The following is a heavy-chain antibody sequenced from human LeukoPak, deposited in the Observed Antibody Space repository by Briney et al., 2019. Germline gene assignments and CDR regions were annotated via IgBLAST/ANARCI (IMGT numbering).Heavy chain of an antibody. D-gene: IGHD3-22*01. CDR1: GGSISSYY. J-gene: IGHJ4*02. Sequence: SETLSLTCTVSGGSISSYYWSWIRQPAGKGLEWIGRIYTSGSTNYNPSLKSRVTMSVDTSKNQFSLKLSSVTAADTAVYYCARDSRPYYYDSSGYYVPHYFDYWGQGTLVTVSS. CDR2: IYTSGST. V-gene: IGHV4-4*07. CDR3: ARDSRPYYYDSSGYYVPHYFDY.